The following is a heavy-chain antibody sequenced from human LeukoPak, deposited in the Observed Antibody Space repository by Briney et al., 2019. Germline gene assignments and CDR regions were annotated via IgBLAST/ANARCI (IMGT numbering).Heavy chain of an antibody. V-gene: IGHV1-8*01. D-gene: IGHD6-25*01. CDR1: GYIFKNYD. J-gene: IGHJ3*01. Sequence: ASVKVSCKASGYIFKNYDINWVRQAPGQGLEWMAWMNPNNDNAGSAQKFQGRVTMTRDTSINTAYMELSSLRSDDTGVYYCARAAAGGDDPFDVWGQGSLIIVSS. CDR2: MNPNNDNA. CDR3: ARAAAGGDDPFDV.